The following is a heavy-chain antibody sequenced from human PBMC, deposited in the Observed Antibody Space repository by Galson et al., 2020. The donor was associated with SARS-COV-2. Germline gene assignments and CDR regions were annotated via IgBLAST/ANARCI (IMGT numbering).Heavy chain of an antibody. Sequence: SVKVSCRAPGGTFSNYGISWVRQPPGQGLDWMGGIISIFRTSNYAQKLHDRVTITADELTTTVYMELSSLRSEDTAVYYCARVRYYDSSGDYRGFAPWGQGTLVTAPS. J-gene: IGHJ5*02. CDR3: ARVRYYDSSGDYRGFAP. V-gene: IGHV1-69*13. CDR2: IISIFRTS. D-gene: IGHD3-22*01. CDR1: GGTFSNYG.